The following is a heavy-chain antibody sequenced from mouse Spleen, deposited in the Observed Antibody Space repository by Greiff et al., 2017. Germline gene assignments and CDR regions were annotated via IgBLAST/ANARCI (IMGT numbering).Heavy chain of an antibody. V-gene: IGHV1-76*01. D-gene: IGHD2-1*01. CDR1: GYPFTDYY. CDR3: ARGGNSWFAY. Sequence: QVQLKESGAELVRPGASVKLSCKASGYPFTDYYINWVKQRPGQGLEWIARIYPGSGNTYYNEKFKGKATLTAEKSSSTAYMQLSSLTSEDSAVYFCARGGNSWFAYWGQGTLVTVSA. J-gene: IGHJ3*01. CDR2: IYPGSGNT.